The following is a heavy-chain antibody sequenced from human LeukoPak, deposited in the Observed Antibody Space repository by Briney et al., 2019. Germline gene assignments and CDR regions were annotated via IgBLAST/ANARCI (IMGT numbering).Heavy chain of an antibody. V-gene: IGHV3-66*01. Sequence: GGSLRLSCAASGFTVSNNYMNWVRQAPGKGLEWVSLIYSGGDTHYADSVKGRFTISRDSSENTLYLQMNSLRAEDTAVYYCARDPPAVRTNTYAWGQGTLVTVSS. CDR1: GFTVSNNY. CDR2: IYSGGDT. D-gene: IGHD4/OR15-4a*01. J-gene: IGHJ5*02. CDR3: ARDPPAVRTNTYA.